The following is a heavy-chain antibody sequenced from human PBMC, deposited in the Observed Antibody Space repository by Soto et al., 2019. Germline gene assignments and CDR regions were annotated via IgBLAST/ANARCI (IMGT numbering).Heavy chain of an antibody. J-gene: IGHJ6*02. D-gene: IGHD2-15*01. V-gene: IGHV3-53*01. Sequence: EVQLLESGGGLIQPGGSLRLSCVASGFTVNTNFMTWVRQAPGTGLAWVSVIYPGGSTYYADSVKGRFTVSRDSSTNTMYLQMSSLRVEDTAVYYCARGHCSGGGCYSGWSMDVWGQGTTVTVSS. CDR1: GFTVNTNF. CDR3: ARGHCSGGGCYSGWSMDV. CDR2: IYPGGST.